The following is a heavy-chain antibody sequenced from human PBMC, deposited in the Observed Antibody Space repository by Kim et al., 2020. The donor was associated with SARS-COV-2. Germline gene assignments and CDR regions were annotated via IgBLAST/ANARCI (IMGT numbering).Heavy chain of an antibody. D-gene: IGHD3-10*01. CDR3: AKDKLLWFGESRFDP. Sequence: GGSLRLSCAASGFTFSSYAMSWVRQAPGKGLEWVSAISGSGGSTYYADSVKGRFTISRDNSKNTLYLQMNSLRAEDTAVYYCAKDKLLWFGESRFDPWGQGTLVTVSS. CDR2: ISGSGGST. V-gene: IGHV3-23*01. CDR1: GFTFSSYA. J-gene: IGHJ5*02.